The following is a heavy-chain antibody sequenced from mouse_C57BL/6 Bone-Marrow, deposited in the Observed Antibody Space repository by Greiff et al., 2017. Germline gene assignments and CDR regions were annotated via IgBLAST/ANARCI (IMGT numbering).Heavy chain of an antibody. CDR1: GFTFSSYG. CDR3: ARRSGNYLFAY. CDR2: ISSGGSYT. V-gene: IGHV5-6*01. J-gene: IGHJ3*01. Sequence: EVQGVESGGDLVKPGGSLKLSCAASGFTFSSYGMSWVRQTPDKRLEWVATISSGGSYTYYPDSVKGRFTISSDNAKNTLYLQMSSLKSEDTAMYYCARRSGNYLFAYWGQGTLVTVSA. D-gene: IGHD2-1*01.